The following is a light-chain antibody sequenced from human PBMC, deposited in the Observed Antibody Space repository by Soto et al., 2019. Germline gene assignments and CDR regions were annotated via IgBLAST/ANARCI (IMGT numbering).Light chain of an antibody. CDR1: QGISSY. Sequence: AIQMTQSPSSLSASTGERVTIACRASQGISSYLAWYQQKPGKAPKLLIYAASTLQSGVPSRFSGSGSGTDFTLTISCLQSEDFATYYCQQYNSYWTFGQGTKVDNK. J-gene: IGKJ1*01. CDR2: AAS. V-gene: IGKV1-8*01. CDR3: QQYNSYWT.